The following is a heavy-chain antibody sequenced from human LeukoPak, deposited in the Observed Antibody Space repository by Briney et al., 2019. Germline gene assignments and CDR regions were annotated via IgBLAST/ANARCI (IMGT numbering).Heavy chain of an antibody. D-gene: IGHD1-26*01. Sequence: ASVKVSCKTSGYTFTYYVISWVRLAPGQGLEWMGWINAYNGNTNDAQKFQGRVTMTTDTSTSTAYMELRSLRSDDTAVYYCTRGENPYDYCGQGTLVSVSS. CDR2: INAYNGNT. CDR1: GYTFTYYV. CDR3: TRGENPYDY. V-gene: IGHV1-18*01. J-gene: IGHJ4*02.